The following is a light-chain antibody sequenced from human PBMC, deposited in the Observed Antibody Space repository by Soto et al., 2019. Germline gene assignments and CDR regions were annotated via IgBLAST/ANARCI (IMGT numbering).Light chain of an antibody. CDR1: QSISYW. Sequence: DIQMTQSPSTLSASVGDRVTITCRASQSISYWLAWYQQKPGKAPKLLIYDASSLESGDPSRFSGSGSGTEFTLAISSLQPDDFATYYCHQYRGYPWTFGQGTRVEVK. CDR3: HQYRGYPWT. J-gene: IGKJ1*01. CDR2: DAS. V-gene: IGKV1-5*01.